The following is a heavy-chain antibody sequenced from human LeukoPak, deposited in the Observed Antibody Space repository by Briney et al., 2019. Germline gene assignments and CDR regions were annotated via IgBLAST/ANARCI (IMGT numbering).Heavy chain of an antibody. CDR2: IIPIFGTA. V-gene: IGHV1-69*13. CDR1: GYTFTSYD. J-gene: IGHJ4*02. CDR3: EWFPRY. Sequence: SVKVSCKASGYTFTSYDISWVRQAPGQGLEWMGGIIPIFGTANYAQKFQGRVTITADESTSTAYMELSSLRSEDTAVYYCEWFPRYWGQGTLVTVSS. D-gene: IGHD3-22*01.